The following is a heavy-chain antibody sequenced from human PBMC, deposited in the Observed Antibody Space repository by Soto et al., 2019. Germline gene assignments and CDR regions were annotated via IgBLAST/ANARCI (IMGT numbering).Heavy chain of an antibody. J-gene: IGHJ4*02. CDR1: GFTFSSYV. Sequence: QVQLVESGGGVVQPGRSLRLSCAASGFTFSSYVMHWVRQAPGKGPEWVAVIWYDRSIEDYVDSVKGRFTISRDNSKNTVYLQMNNLRAEDTAVYYCARDLRYCSGGKFSSSFDYWGQGTLVTVSS. V-gene: IGHV3-33*01. CDR2: IWYDRSIE. D-gene: IGHD2-15*01. CDR3: ARDLRYCSGGKFSSSFDY.